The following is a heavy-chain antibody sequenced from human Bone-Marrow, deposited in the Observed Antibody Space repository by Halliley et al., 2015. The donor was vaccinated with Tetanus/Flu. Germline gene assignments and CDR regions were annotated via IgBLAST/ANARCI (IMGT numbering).Heavy chain of an antibody. CDR1: GFTFSSHA. D-gene: IGHD2-2*01. CDR2: ITGSGMTT. V-gene: IGHV3-23*01. J-gene: IGHJ4*02. Sequence: SLRLSCATSGFTFSSHAMSWVRQAPGKGLEWVSGITGSGMTTDYADSVKSHFIISRDNSRNILSLQINSLGAEDTALYYCARAPYASGFSFFDHWGQGTLVTVSS. CDR3: ARAPYASGFSFFDH.